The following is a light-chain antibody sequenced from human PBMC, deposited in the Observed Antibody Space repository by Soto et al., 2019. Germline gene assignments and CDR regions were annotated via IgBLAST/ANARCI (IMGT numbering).Light chain of an antibody. Sequence: EIVLTQSPATLSLSPGERATLSCRASQSVSSYLAWYQQKPCQAPRLLIYDASNRATGIPARFSGSGSGTDFTLTTSSLEPEDFAVYYCQQRSNWWTFGQGTKVEIK. J-gene: IGKJ1*01. CDR2: DAS. CDR3: QQRSNWWT. V-gene: IGKV3-11*01. CDR1: QSVSSY.